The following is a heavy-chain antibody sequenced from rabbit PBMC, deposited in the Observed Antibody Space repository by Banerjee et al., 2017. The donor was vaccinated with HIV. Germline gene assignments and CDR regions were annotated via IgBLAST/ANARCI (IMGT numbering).Heavy chain of an antibody. D-gene: IGHD6-1*01. J-gene: IGHJ3*01. CDR3: ARAGDYDYTYGYAGYPM. CDR2: INTGSGSA. Sequence: QSLEESGGDLVKPGASLTLTCTASGFSFSISYDMCWVRQAPGKGLEWIGCINTGSGSAYYASWAKGRFTVSKTSSTTVTLQMTSLTVADAATYFCARAGDYDYTYGYAGYPMWGQGTLVTVS. V-gene: IGHV1S40*01. CDR1: GFSFSISYD.